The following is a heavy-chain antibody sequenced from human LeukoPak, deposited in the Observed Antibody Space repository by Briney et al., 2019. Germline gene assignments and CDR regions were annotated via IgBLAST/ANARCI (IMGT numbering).Heavy chain of an antibody. Sequence: GGSLRLSCSASGFSFSSYAMHWVRQAPGKGLGYVSSITSSGGTTYYADSLQGRFTISRDNSKNMLYLQMSSLRAEGTAVYYCVRDLRGSGDYWGQGTLVTVSS. V-gene: IGHV3-64D*09. CDR1: GFSFSSYA. D-gene: IGHD3-10*01. CDR2: ITSSGGTT. J-gene: IGHJ4*02. CDR3: VRDLRGSGDY.